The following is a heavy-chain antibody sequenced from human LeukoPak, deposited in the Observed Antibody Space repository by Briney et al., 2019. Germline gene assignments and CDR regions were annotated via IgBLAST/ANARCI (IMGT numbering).Heavy chain of an antibody. J-gene: IGHJ4*02. CDR2: INHSGST. CDR3: ARSNGLAYFDY. D-gene: IGHD2-8*01. CDR1: GGSFSGYY. V-gene: IGHV4-34*01. Sequence: SETLSLTCAVYGGSFSGYYWSWIRQPPGKGLEWIGEINHSGSTNYNPSLKSRVTISVDTSKNQFSLRLSSVTAADTAVYYCARSNGLAYFDYWGQGTLVTVSS.